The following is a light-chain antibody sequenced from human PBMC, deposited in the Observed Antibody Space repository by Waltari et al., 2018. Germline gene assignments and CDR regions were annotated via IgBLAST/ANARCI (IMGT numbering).Light chain of an antibody. CDR2: GTF. V-gene: IGKV3-20*01. Sequence: DIVLTQSPGTLSLSPGEGATLSYRASQSITSNYLAWYQQKPGQAPRLLIYGTFNRPTGIPDRFSGSGSGTDFTLTISRLEPEDFAVYYCQQSAGSPPVYSFGQGTKLEIK. J-gene: IGKJ2*03. CDR1: QSITSNY. CDR3: QQSAGSPPVYS.